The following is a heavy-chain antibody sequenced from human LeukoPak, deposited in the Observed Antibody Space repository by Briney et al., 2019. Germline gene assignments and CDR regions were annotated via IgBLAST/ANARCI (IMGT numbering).Heavy chain of an antibody. Sequence: ASVKVSCKASGYTFTSYYMHWVRQAPGQGLEWMGIISTSGGSTSYAQKFQGRVTMTRDMSTSTVYMEVNSLRAEDTALYYCAPENYYDSSAYTWGGYWGQGTLVTVSS. CDR1: GYTFTSYY. D-gene: IGHD3-22*01. CDR2: ISTSGGST. J-gene: IGHJ4*02. CDR3: APENYYDSSAYTWGGY. V-gene: IGHV1-46*01.